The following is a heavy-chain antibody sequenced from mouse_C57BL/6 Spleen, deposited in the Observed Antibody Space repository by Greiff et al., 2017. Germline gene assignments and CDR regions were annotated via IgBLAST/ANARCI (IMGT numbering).Heavy chain of an antibody. CDR3: ARDDYAWYFDV. CDR1: GFTFSDYG. D-gene: IGHD2-4*01. Sequence: EVKLMESGGGLVKPGGSLKLSCAASGFTFSDYGMHWVRQAPEKGLEWVAYISSGSSTIYSADTVKGRFTISRDNAKNTLFLQMTSLRSEDTAMYYCARDDYAWYFDVWGTGTTVTVSS. J-gene: IGHJ1*03. CDR2: ISSGSSTI. V-gene: IGHV5-17*01.